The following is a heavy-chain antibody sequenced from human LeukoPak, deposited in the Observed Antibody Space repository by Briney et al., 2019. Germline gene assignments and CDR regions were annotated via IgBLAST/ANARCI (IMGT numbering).Heavy chain of an antibody. Sequence: GESLKISCKGSGYSFTNYWIGWVRQMPGKGLEWMGIIYPGDSHTRYSPSFQGQVTISADKSISTAYLQWSSLKASDTAMYYCARRVGYCSSTSCYVDYWGQGTLVTVSS. CDR1: GYSFTNYW. CDR3: ARRVGYCSSTSCYVDY. D-gene: IGHD2-2*01. V-gene: IGHV5-51*01. CDR2: IYPGDSHT. J-gene: IGHJ4*02.